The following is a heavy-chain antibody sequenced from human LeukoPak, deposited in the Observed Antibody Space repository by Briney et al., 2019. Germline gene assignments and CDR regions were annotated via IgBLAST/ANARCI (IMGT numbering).Heavy chain of an antibody. CDR3: AKERTSEGYFDN. CDR1: GFTFSTYA. D-gene: IGHD1-1*01. CDR2: LSGSGGST. V-gene: IGHV3-23*01. Sequence: GGSLRLSCAASGFTFSTYAMSWVRQAPGKGLEWVSALSGSGGSTYYAESVKGRFTISRDNSKNTLYLQMNSLRAEDTAVYYCAKERTSEGYFDNWGQGTLVTVSS. J-gene: IGHJ4*02.